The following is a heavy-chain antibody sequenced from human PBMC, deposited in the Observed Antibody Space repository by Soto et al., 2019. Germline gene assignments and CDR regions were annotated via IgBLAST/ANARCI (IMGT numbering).Heavy chain of an antibody. CDR1: GFTVSSNY. CDR3: ARDLVGATTEYLQH. V-gene: IGHV3-66*01. CDR2: IYSGGGT. Sequence: EVQLVESGGGLVQPGGSLRLSCAASGFTVSSNYMSWVRQAPGKGLECVSVIYSGGGTYYADSVKGRFTISRDNYKNTMYLQMNNLGAEDTAVYYCARDLVGATTEYLQHWGQGTLVTVSS. D-gene: IGHD1-26*01. J-gene: IGHJ1*01.